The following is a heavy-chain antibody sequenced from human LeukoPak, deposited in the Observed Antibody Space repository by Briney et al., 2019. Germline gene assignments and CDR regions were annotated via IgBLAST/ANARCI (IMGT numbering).Heavy chain of an antibody. V-gene: IGHV3-11*04. CDR3: ARSGGGITMIVAQAPLDY. J-gene: IGHJ4*02. Sequence: GGSLRLSCAASGFTFSDYYMSWIRQAPGKGLEWVSYISSSGSTIYYADSVKGRFTISRDNAKNSLYLQMNSLRAEDTAVYYCARSGGGITMIVAQAPLDYWGQGTLVTVSS. CDR1: GFTFSDYY. CDR2: ISSSGSTI. D-gene: IGHD3-22*01.